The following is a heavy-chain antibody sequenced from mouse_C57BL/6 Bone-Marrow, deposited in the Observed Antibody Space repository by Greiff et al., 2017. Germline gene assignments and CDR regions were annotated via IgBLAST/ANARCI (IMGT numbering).Heavy chain of an antibody. J-gene: IGHJ2*01. CDR2: INPSTGGT. CDR1: GYSFTGYY. CDR3: ARNTTVVARGYFDY. V-gene: IGHV1-42*01. Sequence: VQLQQSGPELVKPGASVKISCKASGYSFTGYYMNWVKQSPEKSLECIGEINPSTGGTTYNQKFKAKATLTVDKSSSTAYMQLKSLTSEDSAVYYCARNTTVVARGYFDYWGQGTTLTVSS. D-gene: IGHD1-1*01.